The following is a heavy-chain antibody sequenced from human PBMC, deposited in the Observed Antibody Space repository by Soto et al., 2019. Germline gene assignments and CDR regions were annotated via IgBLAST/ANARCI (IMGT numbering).Heavy chain of an antibody. V-gene: IGHV2-5*08. CDR2: IYWDDDK. CDR1: GFSLTSPGMC. CDR3: AHAGDYDLLTFDH. D-gene: IGHD4-17*01. J-gene: IGHJ4*02. Sequence: SGPTLVNPTETLTLTCTFSGFSLTSPGMCVSWIRQPPGKALEWLALIYWDDDKRYSPSLKDRLAISKDTSSNQVVLTITNIDPGDSATYFCAHAGDYDLLTFDHWGPGTLVTVSS.